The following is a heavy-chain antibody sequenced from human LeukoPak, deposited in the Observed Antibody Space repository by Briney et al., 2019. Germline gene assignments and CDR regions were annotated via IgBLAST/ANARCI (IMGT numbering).Heavy chain of an antibody. D-gene: IGHD3-3*01. V-gene: IGHV3-23*01. CDR1: GFTFSSYS. J-gene: IGHJ6*03. Sequence: PGGSLRLSCAASGFTFSSYSMSWVRQAPGKGLEWVSAISGSGGSTYYADSVKGRFTISRDNPKNTLYLQMNSLRAEDTAVYYCAKDLFRPDFWSGYYPYYYYMDVWGKGTTVTVSS. CDR3: AKDLFRPDFWSGYYPYYYYMDV. CDR2: ISGSGGST.